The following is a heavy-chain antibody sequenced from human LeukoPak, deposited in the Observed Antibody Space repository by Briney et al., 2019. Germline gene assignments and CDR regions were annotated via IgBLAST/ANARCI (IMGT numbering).Heavy chain of an antibody. D-gene: IGHD3-22*01. J-gene: IGHJ4*02. CDR1: GGSLSGFY. CDR3: ARRGHGLRYYFDSSGYYLFDS. Sequence: SETLSLTCAVYGGSLSGFYWSWIRQPPGKGLEWIGEINHSGSTNYNPSLKSRVMISIDTSKNQFSLKLSSVTAADTAVYYCARRGHGLRYYFDSSGYYLFDSWGQGALVTVSS. V-gene: IGHV4-34*01. CDR2: INHSGST.